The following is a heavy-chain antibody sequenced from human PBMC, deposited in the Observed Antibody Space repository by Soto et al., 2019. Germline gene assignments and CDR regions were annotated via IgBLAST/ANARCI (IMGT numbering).Heavy chain of an antibody. Sequence: QVQLVQSGAEVKKPGSSVKVSCKASGGTFSSYAISWVRQAPGQGLEWMGGIIPISGTANNAQKFQGSVTFTADESTSTAYMELSSLRSKDTAVYYCARSQGSSTSLEIYYYYYYGMDVWGQGTTVTVSS. J-gene: IGHJ6*02. V-gene: IGHV1-69*01. CDR3: ARSQGSSTSLEIYYYYYYGMDV. CDR2: IIPISGTA. D-gene: IGHD2-2*01. CDR1: GGTFSSYA.